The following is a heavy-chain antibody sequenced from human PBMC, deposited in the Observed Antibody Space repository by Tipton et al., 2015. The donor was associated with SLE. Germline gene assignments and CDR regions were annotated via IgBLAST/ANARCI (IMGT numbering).Heavy chain of an antibody. CDR2: ISSSGSTI. J-gene: IGHJ4*02. D-gene: IGHD2-15*01. CDR3: ATPGYCSGGSCYPALGY. Sequence: SLRLSCAASGFTFSSYEMNWVRQAPGKGLEWVSYISSSGSTIYYADSVKGRFTISRDNAKNSLYLQMNSLRAEDTAVYYCATPGYCSGGSCYPALGYWGQGTLVTVSS. CDR1: GFTFSSYE. V-gene: IGHV3-48*03.